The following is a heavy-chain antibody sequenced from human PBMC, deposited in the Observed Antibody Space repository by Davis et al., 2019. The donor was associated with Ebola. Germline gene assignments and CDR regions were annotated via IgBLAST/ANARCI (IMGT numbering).Heavy chain of an antibody. CDR2: ISAYNCNT. D-gene: IGHD6-19*01. CDR3: ARDSMVAGNDY. Sequence: ASVQVSRQASGYTFTSYGISWVRQAPGQGLEWMGWISAYNCNTNYAQKLQGRVTMTTDTSTSTAYMELRSLRSDDTAVYYCARDSMVAGNDYWGQGTLVTVSS. CDR1: GYTFTSYG. J-gene: IGHJ4*02. V-gene: IGHV1-18*01.